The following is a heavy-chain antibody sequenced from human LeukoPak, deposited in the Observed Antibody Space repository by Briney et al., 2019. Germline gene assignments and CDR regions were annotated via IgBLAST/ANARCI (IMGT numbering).Heavy chain of an antibody. D-gene: IGHD5-18*01. CDR2: IYTSGST. J-gene: IGHJ4*02. Sequence: TLSLTCTVSGGSISSGSYYWTRIRQPAGKGLEWIGRIYTSGSTNHNPSLKSRVTISLDTSKNQFSLKLISVTAADTAVYFCARERTDTSMDYWGQGTLVTVSS. V-gene: IGHV4-61*02. CDR3: ARERTDTSMDY. CDR1: GGSISSGSYY.